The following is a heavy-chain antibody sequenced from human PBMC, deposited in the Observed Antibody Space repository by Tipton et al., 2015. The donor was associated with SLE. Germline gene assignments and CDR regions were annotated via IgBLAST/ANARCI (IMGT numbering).Heavy chain of an antibody. CDR3: ARAGRAWNLFDY. D-gene: IGHD1-1*01. V-gene: IGHV4-34*01. J-gene: IGHJ4*02. CDR2: IHHSGST. Sequence: TLSLTCAVYGESFSGYYWSWIRQPPGKGLQWIGEIHHSGSTNYNPSLKSRVTISVDTSKNQFSLKLSSVTAADTAVYYCARAGRAWNLFDYWGQGTLVTVSS. CDR1: GESFSGYY.